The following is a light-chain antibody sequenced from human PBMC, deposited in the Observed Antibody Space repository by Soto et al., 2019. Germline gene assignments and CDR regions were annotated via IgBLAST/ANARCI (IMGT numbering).Light chain of an antibody. Sequence: QSVLTQPPSVSGAPGQRVTISCTGSSSSIGAGYDVHWYHQLPGAAPKLLVSGNNNRPSGVPDRFCASKSGTSASLAITGLQTEDEAQYYCQSYDSRLTAYVFGTGTKVTVL. CDR2: GNN. V-gene: IGLV1-40*01. CDR3: QSYDSRLTAYV. J-gene: IGLJ1*01. CDR1: SSSIGAGYD.